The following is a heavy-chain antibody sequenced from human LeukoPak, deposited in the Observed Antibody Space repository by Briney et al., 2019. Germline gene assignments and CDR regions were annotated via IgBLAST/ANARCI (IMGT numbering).Heavy chain of an antibody. J-gene: IGHJ3*01. CDR1: GFTVSGNY. CDR2: ARNKANRYTT. Sequence: GGSLRLSCAASGFTVSGNYMDWVRQVPGKGLEWVGRARNKANRYTTEHAASVKGRFTILRDDSKTSVYLQMSRLRAEDTAVYFCARVGPPGIDALDVWGQGTMVTVSS. CDR3: ARVGPPGIDALDV. D-gene: IGHD3-10*01. V-gene: IGHV3-72*01.